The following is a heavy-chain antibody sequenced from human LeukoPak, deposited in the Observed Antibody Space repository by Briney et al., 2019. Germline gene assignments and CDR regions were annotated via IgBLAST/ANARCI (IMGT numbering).Heavy chain of an antibody. J-gene: IGHJ4*02. Sequence: HPGGSLRLSCAASGFTFSSYGMSWVRQAPGKGLEWVSAISGSGGSTYYADSVKGRFTISRDNSKNTLYLQMNSLRAEDTAVYYCAIRGVGATTGPTEDYWGQETLVTVSS. D-gene: IGHD1-26*01. CDR2: ISGSGGST. CDR1: GFTFSSYG. V-gene: IGHV3-23*01. CDR3: AIRGVGATTGPTEDY.